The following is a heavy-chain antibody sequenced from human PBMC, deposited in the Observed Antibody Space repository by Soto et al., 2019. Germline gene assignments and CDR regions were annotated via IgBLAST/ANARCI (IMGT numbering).Heavy chain of an antibody. CDR3: AREYTAWPLAYGLDV. CDR1: GFTFSTYS. Sequence: GGSLRLSCVGSGFTFSTYSINWVRQSPGKGLEWVSSISSRSDIYYADSVKGRFTISRDNAKNSVSLQMNSLRAEDTAVYYCAREYTAWPLAYGLDVWGQGTTVTSP. CDR2: ISSRSDI. V-gene: IGHV3-21*01. J-gene: IGHJ6*02. D-gene: IGHD2-2*02.